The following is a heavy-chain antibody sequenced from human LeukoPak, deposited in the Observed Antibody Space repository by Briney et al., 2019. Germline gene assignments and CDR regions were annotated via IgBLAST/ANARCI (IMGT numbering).Heavy chain of an antibody. CDR2: IKQDGSEK. CDR3: ASENGYSGYED. D-gene: IGHD5-12*01. J-gene: IGHJ4*02. Sequence: GGSLRLSCAASGFTFSSYWMSWVRQAPGKGLEWVANIKQDGSEKYYADSVKGRFTISRDNAKNSLYLQMNSLRAEDTAVYYCASENGYSGYEDWGQGTLVTVSS. CDR1: GFTFSSYW. V-gene: IGHV3-7*01.